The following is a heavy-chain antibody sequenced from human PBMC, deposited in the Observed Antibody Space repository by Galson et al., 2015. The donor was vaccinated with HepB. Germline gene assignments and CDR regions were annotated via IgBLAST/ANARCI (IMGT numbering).Heavy chain of an antibody. CDR1: GFTFSSYS. D-gene: IGHD5-24*01. Sequence: SLRLSCAASGFTFSSYSMNWVRQAPGKGLEWVSYISSSSSTIYYADSVKGRFTISRDNSKNTLYLQMNSLRAEDTAPYFCTKDGQMSNWGQGTLVTVSS. V-gene: IGHV3-48*01. CDR3: TKDGQMSN. J-gene: IGHJ4*02. CDR2: ISSSSSTI.